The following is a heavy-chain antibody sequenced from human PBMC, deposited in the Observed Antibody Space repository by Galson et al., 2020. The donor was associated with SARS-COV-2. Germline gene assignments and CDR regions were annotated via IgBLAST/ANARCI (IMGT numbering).Heavy chain of an antibody. Sequence: SQASETLSLTCAVYGGSFSDYYWTWIRQPPANGLDWNGEIDHRRSTTYHPSLKSRITITAEKSKNQFSLRLTSVTAADTAMYYCARGSLRYNKIVLVITSIDYYFDYLGQGTLVTVSS. CDR2: IDHRRST. CDR3: ARGSLRYNKIVLVITSIDYYFDY. J-gene: IGHJ4*02. CDR1: GGSFSDYY. D-gene: IGHD2-8*02. V-gene: IGHV4-34*01.